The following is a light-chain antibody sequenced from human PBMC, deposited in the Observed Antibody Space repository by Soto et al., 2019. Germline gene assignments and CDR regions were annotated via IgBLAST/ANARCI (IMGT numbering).Light chain of an antibody. CDR2: GAS. CDR1: QSISSS. V-gene: IGKV3-15*01. CDR3: QQYNNGPTYT. J-gene: IGKJ2*01. Sequence: EIGMTQSPATLSVSLGERATLSCRASQSISSSLAWYRQKPGQAPRPLIYGASTRATGIPARFSGSGSGTEFTLSISSLQPEDFAVYYCQQYNNGPTYTFGQGTKLEIK.